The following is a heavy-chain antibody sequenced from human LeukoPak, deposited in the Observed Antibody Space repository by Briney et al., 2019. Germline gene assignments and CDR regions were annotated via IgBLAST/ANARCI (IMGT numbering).Heavy chain of an antibody. V-gene: IGHV3-23*01. Sequence: PGGSLRLSCAASGFTFSSYAMSWVRQAPGKGLEWVSAISGGGGSTYYADSVKGRFTISRDNSKNTLYLQMNSLRAEDTAVYYCAKESHGITIFGVVIAPPGYWGQGTLVTVSS. CDR2: ISGGGGST. D-gene: IGHD3-3*01. CDR1: GFTFSSYA. J-gene: IGHJ4*02. CDR3: AKESHGITIFGVVIAPPGY.